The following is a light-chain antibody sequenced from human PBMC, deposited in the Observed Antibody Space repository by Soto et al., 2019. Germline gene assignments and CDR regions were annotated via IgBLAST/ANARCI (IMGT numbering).Light chain of an antibody. J-gene: IGKJ2*01. Sequence: DVVMTQSPLSLPVTLGQPASISCRSTQSLVHSDGNTHLNWFQQRPGQSPRRLICKVSNRESGVPDRVSGSASGTDFTLTISRVEAEDVGVYYCMQGTHWPYTFGQGTKLEIK. CDR2: KVS. CDR1: QSLVHSDGNTH. CDR3: MQGTHWPYT. V-gene: IGKV2-30*02.